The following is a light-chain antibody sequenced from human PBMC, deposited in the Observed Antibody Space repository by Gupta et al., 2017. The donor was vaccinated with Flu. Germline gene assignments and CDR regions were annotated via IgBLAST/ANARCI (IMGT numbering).Light chain of an antibody. CDR1: QSLSSW. CDR3: QQYDSYSLT. CDR2: KAS. J-gene: IGKJ4*01. V-gene: IGKV1-5*03. Sequence: GDRVTITCRASQSLSSWLAWYQQKPGKAPNLLIYKASNLESGVPSRFSGSGSGTEFTLTNSSLQPDDFATYYCQQYDSYSLTFGGGTKVEI.